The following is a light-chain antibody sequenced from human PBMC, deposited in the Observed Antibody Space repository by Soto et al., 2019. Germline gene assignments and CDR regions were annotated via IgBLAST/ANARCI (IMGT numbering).Light chain of an antibody. J-gene: IGKJ3*01. CDR3: QQYGGSPLFT. V-gene: IGKV3-20*01. CDR1: QSVRSSH. CDR2: GAS. Sequence: IVLTQSPGTLSLSPGERATLSCRASQSVRSSHLAWYQQKPGQAPRLLIYGASSRATGIPDRFSGSGSGTDFTLTISRLEPEDFAVYSCQQYGGSPLFTFGPGTKVDIK.